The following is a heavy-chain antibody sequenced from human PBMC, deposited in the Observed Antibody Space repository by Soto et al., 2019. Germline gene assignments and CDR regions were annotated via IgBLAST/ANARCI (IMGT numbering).Heavy chain of an antibody. Sequence: ASVKGSCKASGYTFTGYYMHWVRQAPGQGLEWMGWSNPNSGGTTYAQKFQGWVTMPRDTSISTAYMELSRLRSEDKAVYYCARSGGYCSSTSCSHNWFDPWGQGTLVTVS. CDR1: GYTFTGYY. CDR3: ARSGGYCSSTSCSHNWFDP. J-gene: IGHJ5*02. V-gene: IGHV1-2*04. D-gene: IGHD2-2*01. CDR2: SNPNSGGT.